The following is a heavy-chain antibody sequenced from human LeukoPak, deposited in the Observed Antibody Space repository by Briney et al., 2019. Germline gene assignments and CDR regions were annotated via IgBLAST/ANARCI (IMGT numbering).Heavy chain of an antibody. CDR3: ARDFGMVGATNAFHI. CDR2: INNDGSSR. CDR1: GFTFYDYG. V-gene: IGHV3-74*03. J-gene: IGHJ3*02. D-gene: IGHD1-26*01. Sequence: GGALRLSCAASGFTFYDYGMSWVRQAPGQGLVWVSRINNDGSSRTYAGSVRGRFTISRDNAKNTLYLQMNSLRVEDTAVYYCARDFGMVGATNAFHIWGQGTMVIVSS.